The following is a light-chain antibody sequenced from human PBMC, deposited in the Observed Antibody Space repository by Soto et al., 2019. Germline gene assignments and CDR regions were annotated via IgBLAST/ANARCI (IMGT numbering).Light chain of an antibody. Sequence: DIQMTQSPSSLSASVGDRVTITCRASQSISSYLNWYQQKPGKAPKLLIYAASSLQGGVPSRFSDSGSGTDFPLTIRSLQPEDFSTYYCQQSCSTPLPFGGGTKVEIK. CDR3: QQSCSTPLP. J-gene: IGKJ4*01. CDR1: QSISSY. V-gene: IGKV1-39*01. CDR2: AAS.